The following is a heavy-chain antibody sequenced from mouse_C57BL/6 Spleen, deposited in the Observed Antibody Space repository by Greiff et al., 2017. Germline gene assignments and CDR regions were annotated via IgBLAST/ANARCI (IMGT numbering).Heavy chain of an antibody. Sequence: EVQLQESGGGLVQPGGSMKLSCVASGFTFSNYWMNWDRQSPEKGLEWVAQIRLKSDNYATHYAESVKGRVTISSDDSKSSLYLQMYNLSAEDSGIDYCTYGSSYYFDYWGQGTPLTVSS. CDR1: GFTFSNYW. V-gene: IGHV6-3*01. J-gene: IGHJ2*01. CDR2: IRLKSDNYAT. CDR3: TYGSSYYFDY. D-gene: IGHD1-1*01.